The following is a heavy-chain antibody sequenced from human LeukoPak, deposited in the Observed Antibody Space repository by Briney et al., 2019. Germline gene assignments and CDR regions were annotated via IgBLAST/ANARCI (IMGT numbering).Heavy chain of an antibody. J-gene: IGHJ4*02. Sequence: GESLKISCKGSGYSFTSYWIGWMRQMPGKGLEWMGIIYPGDSDTRYSPSFQGQVTISADKSISTAYLQWSSLKASDTAMYYCARGSGSKWFGEYQPPPVDYWGQGTLVTVSS. D-gene: IGHD3-10*01. CDR2: IYPGDSDT. CDR3: ARGSGSKWFGEYQPPPVDY. CDR1: GYSFTSYW. V-gene: IGHV5-51*01.